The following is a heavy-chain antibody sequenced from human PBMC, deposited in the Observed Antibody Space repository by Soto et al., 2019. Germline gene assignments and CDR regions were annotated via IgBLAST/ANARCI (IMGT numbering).Heavy chain of an antibody. CDR2: VSGFDGDT. D-gene: IGHD6-25*01. J-gene: IGHJ6*03. CDR1: GYTFTSYG. V-gene: IGHV1-18*01. Sequence: ASVKVSCKASGYTFTSYGVTWVRQAPGQGLEWMGWVSGFDGDTFYAQKLQDRVTLTTDSSTGTAYMELGSLRSDDTAVYYCARSGSPPPVSYYYYMDVWGKGTTVTVSS. CDR3: ARSGSPPPVSYYYYMDV.